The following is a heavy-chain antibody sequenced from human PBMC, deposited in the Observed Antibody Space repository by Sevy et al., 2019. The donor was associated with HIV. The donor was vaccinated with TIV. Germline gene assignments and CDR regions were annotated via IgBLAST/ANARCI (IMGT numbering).Heavy chain of an antibody. CDR2: IWYDGSNK. J-gene: IGHJ4*02. D-gene: IGHD2-2*01. V-gene: IGHV3-33*01. CDR3: ARESSSDWYLDY. CDR1: GFILSRYG. Sequence: GGSLRLSCTASGFILSRYGMHWVRQAPGKGLEWVAGIWYDGSNKYYADSVKGRFTISRDNSKNTLTLQMNSLRAEETAVYYCARESSSDWYLDYWGQGTLVTVSS.